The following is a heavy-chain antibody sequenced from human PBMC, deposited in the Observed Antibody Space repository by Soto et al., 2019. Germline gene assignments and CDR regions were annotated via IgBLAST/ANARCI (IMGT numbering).Heavy chain of an antibody. CDR2: INHSGST. CDR1: GGSFSGYY. J-gene: IGHJ4*02. V-gene: IGHV4-34*01. D-gene: IGHD3-16*01. Sequence: SETLSLTCAVYGGSFSGYYWSWIRQPPGKGLEWIGEINHSGSTNYNPSLKSRVTISVDTSKNQFSLKLSSVTAADTAVYYCARDRLGANDYWGQGTLVTSPQ. CDR3: ARDRLGANDY.